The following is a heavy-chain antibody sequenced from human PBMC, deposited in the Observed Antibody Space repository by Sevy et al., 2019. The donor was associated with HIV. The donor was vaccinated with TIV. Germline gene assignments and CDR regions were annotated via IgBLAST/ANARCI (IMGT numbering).Heavy chain of an antibody. V-gene: IGHV1-18*01. CDR2: ISPFNGDT. CDR1: GYTFTNYR. Sequence: ASVKVSCKASGYTFTNYRIYWVRQAPGQGLEWMGWISPFNGDTNYVQKLQGRVTMITDTSTSTAYMELRSLRSDDTAVYYCARAYCSGGSCYSLAHWGQGTLVTVSS. CDR3: ARAYCSGGSCYSLAH. J-gene: IGHJ4*02. D-gene: IGHD2-15*01.